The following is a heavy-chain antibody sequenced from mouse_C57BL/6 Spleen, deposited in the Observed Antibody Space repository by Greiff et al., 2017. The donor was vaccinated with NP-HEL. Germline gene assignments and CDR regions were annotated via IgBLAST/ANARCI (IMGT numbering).Heavy chain of an antibody. D-gene: IGHD1-1*01. V-gene: IGHV5-4*01. CDR3: ARDGSFAMDY. J-gene: IGHJ4*01. CDR1: GFTFSSYA. Sequence: EVQLQQSGGGLVKPGGSLKLSCAASGFTFSSYAMSWVRQTPEKRLEWVATISDGGSYTYYPDNVKGRFTISRDNAKNNLYLQMSHLKSEDTAMYYCARDGSFAMDYWGQGTSVTVSS. CDR2: ISDGGSYT.